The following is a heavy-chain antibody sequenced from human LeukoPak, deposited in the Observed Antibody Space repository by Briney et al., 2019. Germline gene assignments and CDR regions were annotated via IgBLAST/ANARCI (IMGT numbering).Heavy chain of an antibody. CDR1: GFTFSNYW. CDR2: IDQDGSVK. V-gene: IGHV3-7*03. CDR3: ARGMRGPTSTDYYYGMDV. Sequence: PGGSLRLSCAASGFTFSNYWMSWVRQAPGKGLEWVANIDQDGSVKYHLDSVKGRFTISRDNAKNSLYLQMNSLRAEDTAVYYCARGMRGPTSTDYYYGMDVWGQGTTVTVSS. J-gene: IGHJ6*02. D-gene: IGHD5/OR15-5a*01.